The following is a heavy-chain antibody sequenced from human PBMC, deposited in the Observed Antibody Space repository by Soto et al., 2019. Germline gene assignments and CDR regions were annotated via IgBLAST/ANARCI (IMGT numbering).Heavy chain of an antibody. V-gene: IGHV3-21*01. D-gene: IGHD3-3*01. J-gene: IGHJ6*02. CDR3: ARGGYDFWSGYYRDYYYGMDV. Sequence: GGSLRLSCAASGFTFSSYSMNWVRQAPGKGLEWVSSISSSSSYIYYADSVKGRFTISRDNAKNSLYLQMNSLRAEDTAVYYCARGGYDFWSGYYRDYYYGMDVWGQGTTVTSP. CDR1: GFTFSSYS. CDR2: ISSSSSYI.